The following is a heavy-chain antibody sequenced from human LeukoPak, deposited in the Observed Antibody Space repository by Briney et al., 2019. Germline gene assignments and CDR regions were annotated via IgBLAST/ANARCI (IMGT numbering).Heavy chain of an antibody. Sequence: GGSLRLSCAASGFTFSSYAMHWVRQAPGKGLEYVSAISSNGGSTYYANSVKGRFTISRDNSKNTLYLQMGSLRAEDMAVYYCAREGSGGVPAAFSPADYWGQGTLVTVSS. CDR2: ISSNGGST. D-gene: IGHD2-2*01. CDR3: AREGSGGVPAAFSPADY. CDR1: GFTFSSYA. V-gene: IGHV3-64*01. J-gene: IGHJ4*02.